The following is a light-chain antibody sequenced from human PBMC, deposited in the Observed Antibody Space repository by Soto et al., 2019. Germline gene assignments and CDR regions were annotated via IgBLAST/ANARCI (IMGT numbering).Light chain of an antibody. Sequence: QSVLTQSPSASASLGASVKLTCTLSSGHSNYAIAWHQQQPEKGPRYLMKLNSDGSHRKGDGIPDRFAGSSSGAERYLTISSRQAEDEADYYCQTWGTGIHVVFGGGTKLTVL. V-gene: IGLV4-69*01. J-gene: IGLJ2*01. CDR1: SGHSNYA. CDR3: QTWGTGIHVV. CDR2: LNSDGSH.